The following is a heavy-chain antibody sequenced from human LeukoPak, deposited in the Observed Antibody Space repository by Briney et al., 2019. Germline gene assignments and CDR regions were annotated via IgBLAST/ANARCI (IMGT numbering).Heavy chain of an antibody. Sequence: SETLSLTCTVSGGSISSYYWSWIRQPAGKGLEWIGRIYTSGSTNYNPSLKSRVTMSVDTSKNQFSLKLSSVTAADAAVYYCAGRANSGSYYYEPWGQGTLVTVSS. CDR2: IYTSGST. V-gene: IGHV4-4*07. D-gene: IGHD1-26*01. CDR1: GGSISSYY. J-gene: IGHJ5*02. CDR3: AGRANSGSYYYEP.